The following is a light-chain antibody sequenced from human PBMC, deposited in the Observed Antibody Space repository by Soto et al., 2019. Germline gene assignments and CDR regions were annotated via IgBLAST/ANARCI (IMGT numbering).Light chain of an antibody. CDR1: QSVSSY. V-gene: IGKV3-11*01. CDR3: QQRSNWLST. J-gene: IGKJ3*01. CDR2: DAS. Sequence: EIVLTQSPATLSLSPGERATLSCRSSQSVSSYLAWYQQKPGQAPRLLIYDASNRATGIPVRFSGSGSGTDFTLTISSLQPEDFAVYYCQQRSNWLSTFGPGTKVDIK.